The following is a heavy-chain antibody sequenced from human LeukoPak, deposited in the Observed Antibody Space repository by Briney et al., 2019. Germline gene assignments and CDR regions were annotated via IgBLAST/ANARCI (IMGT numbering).Heavy chain of an antibody. CDR1: GDSISRYY. D-gene: IGHD6-13*01. J-gene: IGHJ3*02. CDR2: IYTSGCT. CDR3: ARWQQRVPLGAFDI. V-gene: IGHV4-4*07. Sequence: PSETLSLTCTVSGDSISRYYWRWMRQPAGKGREGIGRIYTSGCTNYHPSLKRRVTMSEDTSKNQFSLKLSPVTAADTAVYYWARWQQRVPLGAFDIWGQGTLVTVSS.